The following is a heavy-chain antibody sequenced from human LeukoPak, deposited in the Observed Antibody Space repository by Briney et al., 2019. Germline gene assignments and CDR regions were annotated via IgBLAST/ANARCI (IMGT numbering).Heavy chain of an antibody. CDR2: IRYDGSNK. D-gene: IGHD2-2*01. CDR3: AKTERVRYCSSTSCPFDY. V-gene: IGHV3-30*02. Sequence: GGSLRLSCAASGFTFSSYGMHWVRQAPGKGLEWVAFIRYDGSNKYYADSVKGRFTISRDNSKNTLYLQMSSLRAEDTAVYYCAKTERVRYCSSTSCPFDYWGQGTLVTVSS. J-gene: IGHJ4*02. CDR1: GFTFSSYG.